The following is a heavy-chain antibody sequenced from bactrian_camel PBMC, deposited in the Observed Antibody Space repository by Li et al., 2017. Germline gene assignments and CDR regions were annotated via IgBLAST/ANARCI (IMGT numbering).Heavy chain of an antibody. V-gene: IGHV3-3*01. Sequence: HVQLVESGGGSVQTGGSLTLSCAAEGYTVGSGCMAWFRQAPGKKREEVATPSQGDLIKYNLDSVSGRFVISRDNSENTVYLQMDSLKPEDTAMYYCAAECPRRSGGSLFFSRDGTPPSGGTQVTVS. CDR2: PSQGDLIK. CDR1: GYTVGSGC. J-gene: IGHJ4*01. D-gene: IGHD2*01.